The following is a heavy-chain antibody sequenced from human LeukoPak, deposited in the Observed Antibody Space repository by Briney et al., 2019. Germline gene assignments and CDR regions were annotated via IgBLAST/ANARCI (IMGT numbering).Heavy chain of an antibody. CDR1: GFTVSSSH. CDR3: ARVWFGDKSHFDS. CDR2: IYSDGST. V-gene: IGHV3-53*01. D-gene: IGHD3-10*01. Sequence: GGSLRLSCAASGFTVSSSHMSWVRQAPGKGLEWVSVIYSDGSTYYAASVSGRFTISRVNSKDTVSLQMNGLRAEDTAVYYYARVWFGDKSHFDSWGQGTLVTVSS. J-gene: IGHJ4*02.